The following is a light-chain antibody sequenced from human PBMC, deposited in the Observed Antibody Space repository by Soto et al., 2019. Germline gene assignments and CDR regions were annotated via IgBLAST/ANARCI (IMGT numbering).Light chain of an antibody. CDR3: QQYNHEPYMYT. CDR1: QSLTNN. Sequence: EIVLTQSPATLSVSPGQSATLSCRTSQSLTNNLAWYQQRPGQAPRLLIYGASTRATAIPTRYRCSGSGAELTLTITNRQSEHFAVDYYQQYNHEPYMYTFGQGTKLEIK. CDR2: GAS. V-gene: IGKV3-15*01. J-gene: IGKJ2*01.